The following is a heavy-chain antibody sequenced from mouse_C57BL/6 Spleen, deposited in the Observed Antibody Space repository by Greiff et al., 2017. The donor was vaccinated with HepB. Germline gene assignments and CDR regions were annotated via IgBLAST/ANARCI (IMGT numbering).Heavy chain of an antibody. V-gene: IGHV5-9-1*02. CDR3: TREDSSGYVDY. CDR2: ISSGGDYI. CDR1: GFTFSSYA. Sequence: EVKLMESGEGLVKPGGSLKLSCAASGFTFSSYAMSWVRQTPEKRLEWVAYISSGGDYIYYADTVKGRFTISRDNARNTLYLQMSSLKSEDTAMYYCTREDSSGYVDYWGQGTTLTVSS. D-gene: IGHD3-2*02. J-gene: IGHJ2*01.